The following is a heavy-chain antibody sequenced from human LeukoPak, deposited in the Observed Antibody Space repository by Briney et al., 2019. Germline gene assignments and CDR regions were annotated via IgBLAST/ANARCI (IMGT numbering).Heavy chain of an antibody. CDR2: ISYDGSNK. CDR3: ASELAVAGHCFDY. D-gene: IGHD6-19*01. V-gene: IGHV3-30-3*01. Sequence: GGSLRLSCAASGFTFSSYAMHWVRQAPGKGLEWVAVISYDGSNKYYADSVKGRFTISRDNSKNTLYLQMNSLRAEDTAVYYCASELAVAGHCFDYWGQGTLVTVSS. J-gene: IGHJ4*02. CDR1: GFTFSSYA.